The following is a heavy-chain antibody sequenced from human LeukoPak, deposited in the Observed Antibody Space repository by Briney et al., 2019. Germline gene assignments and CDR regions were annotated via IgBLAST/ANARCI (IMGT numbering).Heavy chain of an antibody. V-gene: IGHV3-7*01. CDR1: GFTFSSYS. Sequence: GGSLRLSCAASGFTFSSYSMNWVRQAPGKGLEWVANIKQDGSEKYYVDSVKGRFTISRDNAKNSLYLQMNSLRAEDTAVYYCARGEVLLWFGEFEGNSVYYMDVWGKGTTVTVSS. CDR3: ARGEVLLWFGEFEGNSVYYMDV. CDR2: IKQDGSEK. J-gene: IGHJ6*03. D-gene: IGHD3-10*01.